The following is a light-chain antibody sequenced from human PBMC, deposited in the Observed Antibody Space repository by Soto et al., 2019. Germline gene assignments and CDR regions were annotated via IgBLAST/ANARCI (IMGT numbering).Light chain of an antibody. Sequence: DIQMTQSPSTLSASVGDRVTITCRASQSISSWLAWYQQKPGKAPKLLIYDASSLESGVPSRFSGSGSGTEVTLTISSLQPDDVATYYCQQYNSYWTFGQGTTVQIK. V-gene: IGKV1-5*01. CDR2: DAS. CDR3: QQYNSYWT. J-gene: IGKJ1*01. CDR1: QSISSW.